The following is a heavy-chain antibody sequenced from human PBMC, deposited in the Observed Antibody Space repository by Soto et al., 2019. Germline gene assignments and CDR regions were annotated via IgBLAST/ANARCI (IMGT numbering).Heavy chain of an antibody. CDR3: AKTHKAVAGIPFDY. D-gene: IGHD6-19*01. V-gene: IGHV3-23*01. J-gene: IGHJ4*02. Sequence: PGVSLRLSFAPSGSTFGRCAMSRNAPALGKGPAWFSAISGSGGSTYYADAVKGRFTNSRDKSKTTLYLQMNSLRAEDTAVYYCAKTHKAVAGIPFDYWGQGTLVSVSA. CDR1: GSTFGRCA. CDR2: ISGSGGST.